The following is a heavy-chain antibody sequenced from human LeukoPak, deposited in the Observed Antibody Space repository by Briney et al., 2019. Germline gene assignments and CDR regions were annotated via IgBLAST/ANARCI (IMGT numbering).Heavy chain of an antibody. D-gene: IGHD3-22*01. CDR3: AKEEPDSSGSIADY. V-gene: IGHV3-30*18. CDR1: GFTFSSYG. Sequence: GGSLRLSCAASGFTFSSYGMHWVRQAPGKGPEWVAVISYDGSNKYYADSVKGRFTISRDNSKNTLYLQMNSLRAEDTAVYYCAKEEPDSSGSIADYWGQGTLVTVSS. CDR2: ISYDGSNK. J-gene: IGHJ4*02.